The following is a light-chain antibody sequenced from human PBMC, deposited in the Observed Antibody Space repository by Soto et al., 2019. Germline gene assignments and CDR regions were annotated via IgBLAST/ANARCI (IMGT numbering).Light chain of an antibody. V-gene: IGLV2-11*01. CDR3: CSYAGSSNWV. Sequence: QSALTQPRSVSGSPGQSVTISCTGTSSDVGGYTSVSWYQQHPGKAPKLLIYTDNQRPSRVPDRFSGSKSGTSASLAISGLLSEDEADYYCCSYAGSSNWVFGGGTKVTVL. CDR1: SSDVGGYTS. CDR2: TDN. J-gene: IGLJ3*02.